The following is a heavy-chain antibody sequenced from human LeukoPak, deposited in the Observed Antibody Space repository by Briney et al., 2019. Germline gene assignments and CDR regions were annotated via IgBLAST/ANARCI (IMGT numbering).Heavy chain of an antibody. CDR2: IHYTGIP. J-gene: IGHJ5*02. Sequence: SETLSLTCTVSGDSIISDDYYWAWIRQPPGKGLEWIGSIHYTGIPYYSSSLKSRVTISIDTSKSQFSLKVNSVTAADTAVYYCARDSKYDSTGHTPWGQGSLVTVSS. CDR3: ARDSKYDSTGHTP. D-gene: IGHD3-22*01. V-gene: IGHV4-39*07. CDR1: GDSIISDDYY.